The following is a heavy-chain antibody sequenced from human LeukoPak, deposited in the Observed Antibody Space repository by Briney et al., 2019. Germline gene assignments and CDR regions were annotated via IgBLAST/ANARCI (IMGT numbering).Heavy chain of an antibody. Sequence: PGGSLRLSCAASGFTVSSNYMSWVRQAPGKGLEWVSVIYSGGSTYYADSVKGRFTISRDNSKNTLYLQMNSLRAEDTAVYYCARDPKITMVRGVIGDWGQGTLATVSS. CDR2: IYSGGST. D-gene: IGHD3-10*01. CDR3: ARDPKITMVRGVIGD. V-gene: IGHV3-66*01. J-gene: IGHJ4*02. CDR1: GFTVSSNY.